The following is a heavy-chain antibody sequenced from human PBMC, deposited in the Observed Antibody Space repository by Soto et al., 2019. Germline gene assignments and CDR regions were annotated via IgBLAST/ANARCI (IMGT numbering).Heavy chain of an antibody. CDR2: ISGGGDAP. CDR1: GFTFINYA. J-gene: IGHJ2*01. D-gene: IGHD2-2*01. Sequence: EVQLLESGGGLVQPGGSLRLSCAGSGFTFINYALNWVRQAPGKGLEWVSTISGGGDAPFFADSVRGRFTISRDSTKSTVTLQMNNLGVDDTAVYFCARNVPGSTSRPDYWYFDLWGRGTLVTVSS. CDR3: ARNVPGSTSRPDYWYFDL. V-gene: IGHV3-23*01.